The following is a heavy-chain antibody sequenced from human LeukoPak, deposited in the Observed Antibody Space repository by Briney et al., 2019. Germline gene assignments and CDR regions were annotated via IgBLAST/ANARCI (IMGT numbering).Heavy chain of an antibody. J-gene: IGHJ4*02. CDR1: GFTVSSNY. CDR3: ARDLYSGDGYRRFDY. CDR2: IYSGGST. D-gene: IGHD5-24*01. Sequence: PGGSLRLSCAASGFTVSSNYMSWVRQAPGKGLEWVSVIYSGGSTYYADSVKGRFTISRDNSKNTLYLQMNSLRAEDTAVYYCARDLYSGDGYRRFDYWGQGTLVTVSS. V-gene: IGHV3-53*01.